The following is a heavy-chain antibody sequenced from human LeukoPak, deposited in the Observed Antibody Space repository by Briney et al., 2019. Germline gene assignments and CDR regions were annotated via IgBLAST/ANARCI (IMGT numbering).Heavy chain of an antibody. CDR1: GFTFRNRW. V-gene: IGHV3-7*01. CDR3: AAGGAPGRFDY. D-gene: IGHD6-13*01. Sequence: GGSLRLSCAGSGFTFRNRWATWVRQAPGKGLEWVASTGQYGHDNDYVDSVRGRFTISRDFAKISLFLQMNSPRVEDTAVYYCAAGGAPGRFDYWGRGAPVTVSS. J-gene: IGHJ4*02. CDR2: TGQYGHDN.